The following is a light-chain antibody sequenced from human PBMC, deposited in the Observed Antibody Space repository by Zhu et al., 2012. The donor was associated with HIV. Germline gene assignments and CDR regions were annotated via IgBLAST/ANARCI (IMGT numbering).Light chain of an antibody. V-gene: IGKV1-5*03. CDR1: QNIGRN. J-gene: IGKJ5*01. CDR3: QQYETYPLT. CDR2: KAS. Sequence: TITCRATQNIGRNLAWYQQKPGKAPKALIYKASNLESGAPSRFSGSGSGAEFTLTISSLQPDDLATYYCQQYETYPLTFGQGTRLGIK.